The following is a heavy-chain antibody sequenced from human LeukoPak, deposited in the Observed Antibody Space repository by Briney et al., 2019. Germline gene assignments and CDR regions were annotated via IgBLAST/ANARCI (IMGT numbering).Heavy chain of an antibody. CDR2: INPSGGST. D-gene: IGHD6-25*01. CDR3: ARLWYSSGCHPFDY. V-gene: IGHV1-46*01. J-gene: IGHJ4*02. Sequence: ASVKVSCTASGYTFTSNYMHWVRHPPGQGLEWRGIINPSGGSTSYAQKFQGRVTMTRDTSTSTVYMELSSLKASDTAMYYCARLWYSSGCHPFDYWGQGTLVTVSS. CDR1: GYTFTSNY.